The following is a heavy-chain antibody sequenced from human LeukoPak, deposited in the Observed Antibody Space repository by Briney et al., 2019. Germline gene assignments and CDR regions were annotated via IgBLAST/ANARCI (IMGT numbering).Heavy chain of an antibody. J-gene: IGHJ4*02. Sequence: PGGSLRLSCAASGLTFSSYAMHWVRQAPGKGLEWVAVISYDGSNKYYADSVKGRFTISRDNSKNTLYLQMNSLRAEDTAVYYCASPLGPMTTVTWWGQGTLVTVSS. CDR2: ISYDGSNK. CDR3: ASPLGPMTTVTW. D-gene: IGHD4-17*01. CDR1: GLTFSSYA. V-gene: IGHV3-30*01.